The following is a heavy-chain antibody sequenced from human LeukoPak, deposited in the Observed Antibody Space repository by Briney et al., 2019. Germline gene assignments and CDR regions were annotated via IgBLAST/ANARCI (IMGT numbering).Heavy chain of an antibody. CDR3: ASEHSGYDSLDY. J-gene: IGHJ4*02. CDR1: GYTFTSYG. V-gene: IGHV1-18*01. D-gene: IGHD5-12*01. Sequence: ASVKVSCKASGYTFTSYGISWVRQAPGQGLEWMGWISAYNGNTNYAQKLQGRVTMTTDTSTSTAYMELRSLRSDDTAVYYCASEHSGYDSLDYWGQGTLVTVSS. CDR2: ISAYNGNT.